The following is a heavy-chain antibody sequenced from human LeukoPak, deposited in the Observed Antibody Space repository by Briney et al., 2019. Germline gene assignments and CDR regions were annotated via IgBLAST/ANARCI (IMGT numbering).Heavy chain of an antibody. J-gene: IGHJ4*02. CDR2: IYHSGST. V-gene: IGHV4-30-2*01. D-gene: IGHD3-10*01. Sequence: NPSQTLSLTCAVSGGSISSGGYSWSWIRQPPGKGLEWIGYIYHSGSTYYNPSLKSRVTISVDRSKNQFSLKLSSVTAADTAVYYCARGGFGELYDYFDYCGQGTLVTVSS. CDR3: ARGGFGELYDYFDY. CDR1: GGSISSGGYS.